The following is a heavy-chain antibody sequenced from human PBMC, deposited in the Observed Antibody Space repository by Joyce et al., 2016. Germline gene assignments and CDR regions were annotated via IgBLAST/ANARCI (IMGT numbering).Heavy chain of an antibody. D-gene: IGHD6-13*01. CDR1: GFAFSTYT. Sequence: EVQLVESGGGLVKPGGSLRLSCAASGFAFSTYTMSWVRQAPGKGLEWVSSISDNSRFIYYADSLKGRFTISRDNAKNSLYLQMTSLRAEDTAVYYCGRVDPTEQPIDYWGQGTLVTVSS. CDR2: ISDNSRFI. CDR3: GRVDPTEQPIDY. V-gene: IGHV3-21*01. J-gene: IGHJ4*02.